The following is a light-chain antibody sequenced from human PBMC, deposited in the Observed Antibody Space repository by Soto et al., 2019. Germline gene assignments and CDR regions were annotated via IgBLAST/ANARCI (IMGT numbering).Light chain of an antibody. CDR2: SNS. CDR1: TSNIGTNT. J-gene: IGLJ2*01. Sequence: QSVLTQSPSASGTPGQRVSISCSGSTSNIGTNTVSWYQHLPGTAPKLLIYSNSNRPSGVPDRFSGSRSGTSASLAITGLQADDEADYFCQSYDRSPSQDVVFGGGTKVTVL. V-gene: IGLV1-44*01. CDR3: QSYDRSPSQDVV.